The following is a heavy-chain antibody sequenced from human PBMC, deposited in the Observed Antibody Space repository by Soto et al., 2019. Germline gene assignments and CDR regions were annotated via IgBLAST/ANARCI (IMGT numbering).Heavy chain of an antibody. D-gene: IGHD3-16*01. Sequence: PGESLKISCKGSGYSLTNYWIGWVRQMPGKGLEWMGIIYPGDSDTRYSPSFQGQVTISVDKSISTAYLQWSSLKASDTATYYCARHLVYGSNDYYYYGMDVWGQGTTVTVSS. CDR3: ARHLVYGSNDYYYYGMDV. J-gene: IGHJ6*02. V-gene: IGHV5-51*01. CDR2: IYPGDSDT. CDR1: GYSLTNYW.